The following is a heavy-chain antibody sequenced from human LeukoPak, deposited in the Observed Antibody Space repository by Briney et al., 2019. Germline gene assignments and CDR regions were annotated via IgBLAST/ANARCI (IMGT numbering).Heavy chain of an antibody. CDR2: ISAYNGNT. Sequence: AASVKVSCKASGYTFTSYGISWVRQAPGQGLEWMGWISAYNGNTNYAQKLQGRVTMTTDTPTSTAYMELRSLRSDDTAVYYCARDHYYDSSGYFDYWGQGTLVTVSS. CDR3: ARDHYYDSSGYFDY. V-gene: IGHV1-18*01. D-gene: IGHD3-22*01. CDR1: GYTFTSYG. J-gene: IGHJ4*02.